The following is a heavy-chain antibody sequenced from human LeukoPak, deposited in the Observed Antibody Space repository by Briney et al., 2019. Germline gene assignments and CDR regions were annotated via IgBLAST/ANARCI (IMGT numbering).Heavy chain of an antibody. CDR1: GGSFFSCW. V-gene: IGHV5-51*01. CDR2: LFHGGGST. Sequence: GEAPKIFCWAAGGSFFSCWYGRGLHKPAKRRLEWGALFHGGGSTNYSPSFKGRVTISADKSNNTLYLQLNSLKAADTAVYYCARRVVGANSDYFDYWGQGTLVTVS. J-gene: IGHJ4*02. D-gene: IGHD1-26*01. CDR3: ARRVVGANSDYFDY.